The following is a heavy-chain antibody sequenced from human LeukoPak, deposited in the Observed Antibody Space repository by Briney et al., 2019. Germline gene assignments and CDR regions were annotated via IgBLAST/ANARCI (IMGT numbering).Heavy chain of an antibody. V-gene: IGHV3-23*01. J-gene: IGHJ4*02. CDR1: GFTFTTSA. CDR2: ISGSGGST. Sequence: GGSLRLSCAASGFTFTTSAMSWVRQAPGKGLEWVSAISGSGGSTYYADSVKGRFTISRDNSKNTLYLQMNSLRAEDTAVYYCAKVEYYYDSSGYYYFDYWGQGTLVTVSS. CDR3: AKVEYYYDSSGYYYFDY. D-gene: IGHD3-22*01.